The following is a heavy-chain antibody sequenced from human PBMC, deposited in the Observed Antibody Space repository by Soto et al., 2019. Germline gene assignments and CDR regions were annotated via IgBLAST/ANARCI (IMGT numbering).Heavy chain of an antibody. CDR1: GYTLTSYY. CDR3: ARDKVVGATGGYYGMDV. V-gene: IGHV1-46*01. Sequence: ASVKVSCKASGYTLTSYYMHWVRQAPGQGLEWMGIINPSGGSTSYAQKFQGRVTMTRDTSTSTVYMELSSLRSEDTAVYYCARDKVVGATGGYYGMDVWGQGTTVTVSS. CDR2: INPSGGST. J-gene: IGHJ6*02. D-gene: IGHD1-26*01.